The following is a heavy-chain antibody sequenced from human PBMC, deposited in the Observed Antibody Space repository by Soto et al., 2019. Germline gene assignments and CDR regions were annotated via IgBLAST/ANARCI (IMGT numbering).Heavy chain of an antibody. V-gene: IGHV4-59*01. D-gene: IGHD6-6*01. CDR1: GGSISSYY. CDR2: IYYSGST. CDR3: ARAGSSSGGNYAFDI. Sequence: SETLSLTCTVSGGSISSYYWSWIRQPPGKGLEWIGDIYYSGSTNYNPSLKSRVTISVDTSKNQFSLKLTSVTAADTAVYYCARAGSSSGGNYAFDIWGQGAMVTVSS. J-gene: IGHJ3*02.